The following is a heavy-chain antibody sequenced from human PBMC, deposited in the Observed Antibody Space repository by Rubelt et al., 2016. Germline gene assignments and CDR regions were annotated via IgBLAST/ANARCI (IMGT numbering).Heavy chain of an antibody. Sequence: QVQLVQSGAEVKKPGSSVTVSCKASGGSFSRNAISWVRQAPGQGLEWMGGIIPNFGTAKYAQKFQGRVTITADESTSTAYMEVRSLRSDDTAVYYCARDRGRYWGEVVPWGQGTLVTVSS. D-gene: IGHD1-26*01. CDR2: IIPNFGTA. CDR1: GGSFSRNA. J-gene: IGHJ5*02. V-gene: IGHV1-69*01. CDR3: ARDRGRYWGEVVP.